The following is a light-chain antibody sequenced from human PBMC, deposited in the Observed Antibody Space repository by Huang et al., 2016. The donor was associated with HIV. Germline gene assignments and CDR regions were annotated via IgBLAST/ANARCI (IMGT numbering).Light chain of an antibody. CDR1: QSVSKN. V-gene: IGKV3-15*01. Sequence: EIVMTQSPATLSVSPGGRATLSCRASQSVSKNVAWYQQKLGQAPRLLIYGASTRNSGIPARFSVSGSGTEFTLTISSLQSADFAVYYCQHYDNWPYTFGQGTKLEIK. J-gene: IGKJ2*01. CDR2: GAS. CDR3: QHYDNWPYT.